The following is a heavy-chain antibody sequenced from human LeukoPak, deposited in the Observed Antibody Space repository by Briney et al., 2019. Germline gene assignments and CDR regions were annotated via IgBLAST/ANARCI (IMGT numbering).Heavy chain of an antibody. CDR2: MNPNSGNT. Sequence: GASVKVSCKASGYTFTSYDINWVRQATGQGLEWLGWMNPNSGNTGYAQKFQGRVTMTRNTSISTAYMELSSLRSEDTAVYYCARSQSEFDYDILTGSNWFDPWGQGTLVTVSS. CDR1: GYTFTSYD. D-gene: IGHD3-9*01. J-gene: IGHJ5*02. CDR3: ARSQSEFDYDILTGSNWFDP. V-gene: IGHV1-8*01.